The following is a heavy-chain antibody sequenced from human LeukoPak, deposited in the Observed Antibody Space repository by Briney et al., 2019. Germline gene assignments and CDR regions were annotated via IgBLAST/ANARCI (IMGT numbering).Heavy chain of an antibody. CDR2: ISGSGGST. CDR3: KKTAGYDILTGYNWFDP. J-gene: IGHJ5*02. V-gene: IGHV3-23*01. Sequence: GGSLRLSCAASGFTFSSYAMSWVRQAPGKGLEWVSAISGSGGSTYYADSVKGRFTISRDNSKNTLYLQMNSLRAEDTAVYFCKKTAGYDILTGYNWFDPWGQGTLVTVSS. CDR1: GFTFSSYA. D-gene: IGHD3-9*01.